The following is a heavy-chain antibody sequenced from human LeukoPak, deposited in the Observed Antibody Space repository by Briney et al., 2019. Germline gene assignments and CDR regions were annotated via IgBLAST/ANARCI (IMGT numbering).Heavy chain of an antibody. V-gene: IGHV4-59*01. Sequence: SETLSLTCTVSGGSISSYYWSWIRQPPGKGLEWIGYIYYSGSTKYNPSLKSRVTISVDTSKNQFSLKMSSVTAADTAVYYCARNHASGRGEWFDPWGQGTLVTASS. CDR2: IYYSGST. CDR1: GGSISSYY. D-gene: IGHD3-10*01. CDR3: ARNHASGRGEWFDP. J-gene: IGHJ5*02.